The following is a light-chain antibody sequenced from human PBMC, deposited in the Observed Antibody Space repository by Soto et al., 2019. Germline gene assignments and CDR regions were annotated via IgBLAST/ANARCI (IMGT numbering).Light chain of an antibody. CDR2: GAS. J-gene: IGKJ1*01. CDR3: QQYGSSRT. Sequence: EIVLTQSPGTLSSSPGERATLSCRASQSVSSSYLAWYQQKPGQAPRLLIYGASSRATGIPDRFSVSGSGTDFTLTISRLEPEDFAVYYCQQYGSSRTFGQGTKVEIK. CDR1: QSVSSSY. V-gene: IGKV3-20*01.